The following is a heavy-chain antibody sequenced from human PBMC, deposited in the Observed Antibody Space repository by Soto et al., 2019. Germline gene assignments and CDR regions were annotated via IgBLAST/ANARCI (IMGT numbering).Heavy chain of an antibody. V-gene: IGHV1-18*04. CDR2: ISAYNGDT. CDR1: GYTFTSHG. J-gene: IGHJ5*02. CDR3: AKDPSNISGNRIWFDP. D-gene: IGHD6-19*01. Sequence: QVQMVQSGDEVKKPGASVKVSCKASGYTFTSHGISWVRQAPGQGLEWMGWISAYNGDTKYAQKFQGRVTMTTDKSTSTAYMELRNLRSDDTAVYFSAKDPSNISGNRIWFDPWGQGTLVTVSS.